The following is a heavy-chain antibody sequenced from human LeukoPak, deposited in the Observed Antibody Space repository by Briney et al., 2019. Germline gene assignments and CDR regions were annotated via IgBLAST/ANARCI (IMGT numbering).Heavy chain of an antibody. CDR3: ASTGLFFFKQKTAYEMDV. V-gene: IGHV1-24*01. CDR1: GYTLTELS. Sequence: ASVKVSCKVSGYTLTELSTHWVRQAPGKGLGVMGGFDPEDGETIYAQKVQGRVTMTEDTSTDTAYMELSSLRSEDTAVYYCASTGLFFFKQKTAYEMDVWGQGTTVTVSS. CDR2: FDPEDGET. D-gene: IGHD2-21*01. J-gene: IGHJ6*02.